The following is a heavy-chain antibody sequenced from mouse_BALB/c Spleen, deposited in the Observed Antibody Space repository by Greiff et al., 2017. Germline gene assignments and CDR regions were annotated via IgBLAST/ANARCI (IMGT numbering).Heavy chain of an antibody. J-gene: IGHJ2*01. Sequence: VQLQQSGAELVKPGASVTLSCTASGFNIKDTYMHWVKQRPEQGLEWIGRIDPANGNTKYDPKFQGKATITADTSSNTAYLQLSSLTSEDTAVYYCARGNYYGSGPYFDYWGQGTTLTVSS. CDR1: GFNIKDTY. D-gene: IGHD1-1*01. CDR3: ARGNYYGSGPYFDY. CDR2: IDPANGNT. V-gene: IGHV14-3*02.